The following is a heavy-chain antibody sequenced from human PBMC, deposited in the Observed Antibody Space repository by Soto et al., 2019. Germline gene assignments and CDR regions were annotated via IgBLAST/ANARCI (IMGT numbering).Heavy chain of an antibody. V-gene: IGHV3-23*01. J-gene: IGHJ4*02. Sequence: EVQVLESGGDLVQPGGSLRLSCAASGFTFTNYAMSWVRQAPGQGLEWVSTTSADGSVTFYADSVTGRFTVSRDNSKNTLYLQMDSLRVEDTASYHCARGGKSTQCFDYWGPGTLVTVSS. CDR3: ARGGKSTQCFDY. CDR2: TSADGSVT. CDR1: GFTFTNYA.